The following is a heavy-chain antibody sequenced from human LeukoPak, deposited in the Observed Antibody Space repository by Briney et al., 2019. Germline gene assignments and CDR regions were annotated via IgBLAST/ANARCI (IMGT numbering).Heavy chain of an antibody. V-gene: IGHV1-46*01. CDR3: ARGVGGPDYSNYVELFDY. J-gene: IGHJ4*02. CDR1: GYTFTSYY. Sequence: ASVKVSCTASGYTFTSYYMHWVRQAPGQGLEWMGIINPNGGSTSYAQKFQGRVTMTRDMSTSSVYMEPSSLRSEDTAVYYCARGVGGPDYSNYVELFDYWGQGTLVTVSS. D-gene: IGHD4-11*01. CDR2: INPNGGST.